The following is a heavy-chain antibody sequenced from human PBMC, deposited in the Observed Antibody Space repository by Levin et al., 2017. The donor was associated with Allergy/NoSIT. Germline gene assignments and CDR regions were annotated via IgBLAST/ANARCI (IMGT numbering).Heavy chain of an antibody. Sequence: KISCKASGGTFSSYAISWVRQAPGQGLEWMGGIIPIFGTANYAQKFQGRVTITADESTSTAYMELSSLRSEDTAVYYCARGPYYYDSSGYSPFDYWGQGTLVTVSS. CDR2: IIPIFGTA. J-gene: IGHJ4*02. V-gene: IGHV1-69*01. CDR1: GGTFSSYA. CDR3: ARGPYYYDSSGYSPFDY. D-gene: IGHD3-22*01.